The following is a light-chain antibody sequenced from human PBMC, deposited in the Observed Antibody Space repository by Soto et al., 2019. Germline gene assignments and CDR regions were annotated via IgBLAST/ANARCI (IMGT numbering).Light chain of an antibody. V-gene: IGKV3-20*01. CDR2: DAS. CDR1: HSFASNY. Sequence: EIVLTQSPGTLSLSPGESATLSCRASHSFASNYLAWYQQKPGQAPRLLIFDASSRATGIPDRFSGSSSGTDFTLTISSLEREDFSVYYCQHYGSSPVWTFGQGTKVELK. CDR3: QHYGSSPVWT. J-gene: IGKJ1*01.